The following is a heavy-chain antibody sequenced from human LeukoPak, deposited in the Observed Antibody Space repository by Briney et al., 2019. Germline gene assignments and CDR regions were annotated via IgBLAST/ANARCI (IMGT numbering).Heavy chain of an antibody. CDR3: ATYDSSGYANDY. J-gene: IGHJ4*02. Sequence: TGGSLRLSCAASGFTFSSYSMNWVRQAPGKGLEWVSSISSSSSYIYYADSVKGRFTISRDNAKNSLYLQMNSLRAEDTAVYYCATYDSSGYANDYWGQGTLVTVSS. CDR1: GFTFSSYS. D-gene: IGHD3-22*01. CDR2: ISSSSSYI. V-gene: IGHV3-21*01.